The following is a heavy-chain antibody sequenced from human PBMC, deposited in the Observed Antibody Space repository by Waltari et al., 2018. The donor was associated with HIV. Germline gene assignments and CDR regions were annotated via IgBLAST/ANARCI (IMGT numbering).Heavy chain of an antibody. J-gene: IGHJ4*02. CDR3: AKTTKISMVRGVYDY. CDR1: GFTFRGFA. Sequence: EVQLLESGGGLVQPGGSLRLSCAAAGFTFRGFAMSWVRQGPGKGLEYVSLISGSGGTTYYTDSVKGRFTISRDNSKNTLFLQMNSLRAEDTAVYYCAKTTKISMVRGVYDYWGQGTLVTVSS. CDR2: ISGSGGTT. V-gene: IGHV3-23*01. D-gene: IGHD3-10*01.